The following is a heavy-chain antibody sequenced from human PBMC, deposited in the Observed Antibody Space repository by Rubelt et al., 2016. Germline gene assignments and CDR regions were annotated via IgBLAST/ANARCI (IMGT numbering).Heavy chain of an antibody. V-gene: IGHV4-34*01. CDR3: ARVCGGDCYPFDY. CDR1: GGSFSGYY. D-gene: IGHD2-21*02. CDR2: INHSGIT. Sequence: QVQLQQWGAGLLKPSETLSLTCAVYGGSFSGYYWSWIRQPPGKGLEWIGEINHSGITNYNPSLKSRVTISVDTSKNQCSLKLSSVTAADTAVYYCARVCGGDCYPFDYWGQGTLVTVSS. J-gene: IGHJ4*02.